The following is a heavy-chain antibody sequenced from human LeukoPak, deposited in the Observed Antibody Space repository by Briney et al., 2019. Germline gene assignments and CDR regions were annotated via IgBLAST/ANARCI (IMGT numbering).Heavy chain of an antibody. CDR1: GFTFSSYA. D-gene: IGHD2-15*01. Sequence: GGSLRLSCAASGFTFSSYAMSWVRQAPGKGLEWVSAITGNGANTYYADSVKGRFTISRDSSTNTLYLQITSLRAEATAVYYHARPQRYCSGGRCYSGYGMHVWGQGATATVSS. CDR2: ITGNGANT. V-gene: IGHV3-23*01. J-gene: IGHJ6*02. CDR3: ARPQRYCSGGRCYSGYGMHV.